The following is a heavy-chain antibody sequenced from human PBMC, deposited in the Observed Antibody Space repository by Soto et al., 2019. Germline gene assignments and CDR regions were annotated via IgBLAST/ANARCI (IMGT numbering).Heavy chain of an antibody. Sequence: PSETLALTCAVSGGSFSGYYWSWIRQPPGKGLEWIGEINRSGSTNYNPSLKSRVTISVDTSKIQFSLRLSSVTAADTAVYFCARSVAVPGAHIDYWGQGTQVTVSS. V-gene: IGHV4-34*01. J-gene: IGHJ4*02. CDR2: INRSGST. CDR3: ARSVAVPGAHIDY. CDR1: GGSFSGYY. D-gene: IGHD6-19*01.